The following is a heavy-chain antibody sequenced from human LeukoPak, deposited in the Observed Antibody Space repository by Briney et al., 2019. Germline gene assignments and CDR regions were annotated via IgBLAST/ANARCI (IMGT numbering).Heavy chain of an antibody. D-gene: IGHD4-17*01. CDR1: GFPFTSHW. CDR3: TRGYFGDYEY. Sequence: GGSLRLSCAASGFPFTSHWLSWFRQSPGRGLEWVAHINSDGSERNYVDSVKGRFTISRDNARNSQFLQMNSLRADDTAVYYCTRGYFGDYEYWGQGTLVTVSS. J-gene: IGHJ4*02. CDR2: INSDGSER. V-gene: IGHV3-7*01.